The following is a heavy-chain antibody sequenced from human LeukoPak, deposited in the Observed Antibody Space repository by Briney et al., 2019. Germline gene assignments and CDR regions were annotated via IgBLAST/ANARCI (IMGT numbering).Heavy chain of an antibody. D-gene: IGHD6-19*01. CDR3: AGGLDIAVAGPGGYFDY. CDR1: GFIFRDYH. CDR2: IIPGGDAT. V-gene: IGHV3-11*01. J-gene: IGHJ4*02. Sequence: TPGGSLRLSCAASGFIFRDYHMNWIRQAPGKGLEWVSYIIPGGDATYFADSVRGRFTISRDNAKNSLYLQMNSLTAEDAAVYYCAGGLDIAVAGPGGYFDYWGQGTLVTVSS.